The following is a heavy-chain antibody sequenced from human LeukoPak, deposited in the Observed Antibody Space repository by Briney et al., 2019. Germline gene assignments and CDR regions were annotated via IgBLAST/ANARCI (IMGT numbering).Heavy chain of an antibody. CDR3: ARGPLGVEWLLSWFDP. J-gene: IGHJ5*02. CDR2: IIPIFGIA. V-gene: IGHV1-69*04. CDR1: GGTFSSYA. Sequence: SVKVSCKASGGTFSSYAISWVRQAPGQGLEWMGRIIPIFGIANYAQKFQGRVTITADKSTSTAYMELSSLRSEDTAVYYCARGPLGVEWLLSWFDPWGQGTLVTVSS. D-gene: IGHD3-3*01.